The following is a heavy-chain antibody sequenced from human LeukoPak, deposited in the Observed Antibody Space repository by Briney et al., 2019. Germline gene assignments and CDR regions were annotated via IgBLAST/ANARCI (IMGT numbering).Heavy chain of an antibody. CDR3: ARLIVNDFWSGYYNFDY. CDR2: IYYSGST. D-gene: IGHD3-3*01. V-gene: IGHV4-39*01. J-gene: IGHJ4*02. CDR1: GGSISSSSYY. Sequence: SETLSLTCTVPGGSISSSSYYWGWIRQPPGKGLEWIGSIYYSGSTYYNPSLKSRVTISVDTSKNQFSLKLSSVTAADTAVYYCARLIVNDFWSGYYNFDYWGQGTLVTVSS.